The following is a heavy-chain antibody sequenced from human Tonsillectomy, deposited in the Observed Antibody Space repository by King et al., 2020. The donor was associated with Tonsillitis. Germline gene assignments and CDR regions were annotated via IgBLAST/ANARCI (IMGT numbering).Heavy chain of an antibody. CDR1: GFSFNTYW. CDR3: ARNPLHWVAGTGNYYSAMDV. V-gene: IGHV3-7*01. Sequence: QLVQSGGGLVQRGGSLRLSCAASGFSFNTYWMSWVRQAPGKGLEWVANIKQDGSEKYYVDSVKGRFTISRDNAQNSLYLQMNSLRAEDTAVYYCARNPLHWVAGTGNYYSAMDVWGQGATVTVSS. CDR2: IKQDGSEK. D-gene: IGHD6-19*01. J-gene: IGHJ6*02.